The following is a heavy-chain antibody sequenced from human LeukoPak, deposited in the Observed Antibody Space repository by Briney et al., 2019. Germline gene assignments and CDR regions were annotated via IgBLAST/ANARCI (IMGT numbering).Heavy chain of an antibody. Sequence: GGSLRLSCAASGFTFSSYSMNWVRQAPGKGLEWVSSVSSSSSYIYYADSVKGRFTISRDNAKNSLYLQMNSLRAEDTAVYYCARDTQEDYDILTGYYAYYYYYMDVWGKGTTVTISS. J-gene: IGHJ6*03. CDR3: ARDTQEDYDILTGYYAYYYYYMDV. CDR1: GFTFSSYS. D-gene: IGHD3-9*01. V-gene: IGHV3-21*01. CDR2: VSSSSSYI.